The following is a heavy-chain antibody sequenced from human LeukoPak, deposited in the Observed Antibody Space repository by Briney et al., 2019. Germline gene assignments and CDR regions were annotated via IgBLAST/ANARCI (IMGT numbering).Heavy chain of an antibody. CDR3: ARINYGDYPWFDP. CDR2: IDWDDDK. CDR1: GYSIIRGYY. J-gene: IGHJ5*02. D-gene: IGHD4-17*01. V-gene: IGHV2-70*11. Sequence: TLSLTCNVSGYSIIRGYYWDWFRQPPGKALEWLARIDWDDDKYYSTSLKTRLTISKDTSKNQVVLTMTNMDPVDTATYYCARINYGDYPWFDPWGQGTLVTVSS.